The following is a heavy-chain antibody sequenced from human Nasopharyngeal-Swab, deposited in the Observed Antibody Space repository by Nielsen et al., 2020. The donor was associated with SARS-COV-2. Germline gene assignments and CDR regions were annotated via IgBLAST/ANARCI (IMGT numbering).Heavy chain of an antibody. Sequence: GGSLRLSCVASGFTFSSYSLNWVRQAPGQGLEWVSAITSSIGYKYYADSVKGRFTISRDDGKNTLYLQMSSLRAEDTAIYYCTRMFLGFSYGKIDYWGQGTLVTVSS. V-gene: IGHV3-21*06. CDR2: ITSSIGYK. CDR1: GFTFSSYS. CDR3: TRMFLGFSYGKIDY. D-gene: IGHD5-18*01. J-gene: IGHJ4*02.